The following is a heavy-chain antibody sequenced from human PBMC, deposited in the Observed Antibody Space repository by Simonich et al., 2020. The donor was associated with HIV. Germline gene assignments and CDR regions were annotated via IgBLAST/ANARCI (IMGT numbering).Heavy chain of an antibody. CDR3: ARRSGYDLDY. D-gene: IGHD5-12*01. J-gene: IGHJ4*02. CDR1: GGSFSGYY. CDR2: IDHSENT. Sequence: QVHLQQWGAGLLKPSETLSLTCAVYGGSFSGYYWNWIRQPPGKGLEWIGEIDHSENTNYNPPLNSRVTKSVDTSKNQFSLKLSSVTAADTAVYYCARRSGYDLDYWGQGTLVTVSS. V-gene: IGHV4-34*01.